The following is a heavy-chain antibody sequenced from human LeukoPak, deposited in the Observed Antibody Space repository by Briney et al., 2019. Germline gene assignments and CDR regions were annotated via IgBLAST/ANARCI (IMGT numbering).Heavy chain of an antibody. CDR3: ARENWVFDY. V-gene: IGHV4-39*07. CDR2: VYRSGTT. CDR1: GGSISSSSYY. D-gene: IGHD7-27*01. Sequence: SETLSLTCTVSGGSISSSSYYWGWIRQPPGKGLEWIGSVYRSGTTYYDPSLKSRVTISVDTSKNQISLKVRSVTAADTAMYYCARENWVFDYWGQGILVTVSS. J-gene: IGHJ4*02.